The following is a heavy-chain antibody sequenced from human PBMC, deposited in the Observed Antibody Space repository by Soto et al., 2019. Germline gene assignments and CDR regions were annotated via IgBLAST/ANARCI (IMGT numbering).Heavy chain of an antibody. Sequence: EVQLVESGGVVVQPGGSLRLSCAASGFTFDDFAMHWVRQAPGKGLEWVSLISWDGTSTYYGDSVKGRFTISRDNSKNSLYLQMNSLRAEDTAVYYCARDLTGTTMGDAFDIWGQGTMVTVSS. J-gene: IGHJ3*02. V-gene: IGHV3-43D*04. CDR1: GFTFDDFA. D-gene: IGHD1-20*01. CDR2: ISWDGTST. CDR3: ARDLTGTTMGDAFDI.